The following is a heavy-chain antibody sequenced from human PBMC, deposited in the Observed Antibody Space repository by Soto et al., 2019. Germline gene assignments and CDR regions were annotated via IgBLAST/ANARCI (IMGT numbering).Heavy chain of an antibody. CDR3: VRHRGSGYDSSWFDP. Sequence: QLQLQQSGPRLVKPSETLSLACTVSGGFIDTSGHYWGWVRQPPGKDLQWVGSIFYDGTTYYNPSLKXRXRLXVDTSKKQFVLRLSSVTAADTSVSFCVRHRGSGYDSSWFDPWGQGTLVTVSS. D-gene: IGHD5-12*01. CDR2: IFYDGTT. J-gene: IGHJ5*02. CDR1: GGFIDTSGHY. V-gene: IGHV4-39*01.